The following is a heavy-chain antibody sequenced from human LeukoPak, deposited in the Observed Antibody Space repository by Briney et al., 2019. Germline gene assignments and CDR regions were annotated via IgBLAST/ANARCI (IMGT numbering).Heavy chain of an antibody. CDR1: GGSISSSSYY. J-gene: IGHJ5*02. CDR3: AREQTLRYINWFDP. Sequence: SETLSLTCTVSGGSISSSSYYWGWIRQPPGKGLEWIGSIYYSGSTYYNPSLKSRVTISVDTSKNQFSLKLSSVTAADTAVYYSAREQTLRYINWFDPWGQGTLVTVSS. D-gene: IGHD4-17*01. V-gene: IGHV4-39*07. CDR2: IYYSGST.